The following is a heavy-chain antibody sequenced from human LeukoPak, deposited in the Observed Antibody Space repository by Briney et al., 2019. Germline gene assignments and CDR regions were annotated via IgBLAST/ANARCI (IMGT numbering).Heavy chain of an antibody. V-gene: IGHV4-30-2*01. CDR3: ARAPDCSSTSCYFDY. Sequence: SETLSLTCAVSGGSISSGGYSWNWIRQPPGKGLEWIGYIYHSGSTYYNPSLKSRVTISVDRSKNQFSLKLSSVTAADTAVYYCARAPDCSSTSCYFDYWGQGTLVTVSS. J-gene: IGHJ4*02. CDR1: GGSISSGGYS. D-gene: IGHD2-2*01. CDR2: IYHSGST.